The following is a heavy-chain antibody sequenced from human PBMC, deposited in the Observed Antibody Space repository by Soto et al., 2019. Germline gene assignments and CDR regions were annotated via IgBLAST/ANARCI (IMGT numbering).Heavy chain of an antibody. CDR2: IRSKANSYAT. V-gene: IGHV3-73*01. CDR1: GFTFSGSA. Sequence: GGSLRLSCAASGFTFSGSAMHWVRQASGKGLEWVGRIRSKANSYATAYAASVKGRFTISRDDSKNTAYLQMNSLKTEDTAVYYCIGANDAFDIWGQGTMVTVSS. CDR3: IGANDAFDI. J-gene: IGHJ3*02.